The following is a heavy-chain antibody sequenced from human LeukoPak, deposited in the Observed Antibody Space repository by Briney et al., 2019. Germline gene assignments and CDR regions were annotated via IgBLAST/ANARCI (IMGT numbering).Heavy chain of an antibody. CDR1: GFTFSSYW. CDR3: ARDLTAAGGKWFDP. Sequence: GGSLRLSCAASGFTFSSYWMTWVRQAPEKGLEWVANIKQDGSETYYVDSVKGRFTISRDNAKNSLYLQMNSLRAEDTAVYYCARDLTAAGGKWFDPWGQGTLVTVSS. V-gene: IGHV3-7*01. J-gene: IGHJ5*02. CDR2: IKQDGSET. D-gene: IGHD6-25*01.